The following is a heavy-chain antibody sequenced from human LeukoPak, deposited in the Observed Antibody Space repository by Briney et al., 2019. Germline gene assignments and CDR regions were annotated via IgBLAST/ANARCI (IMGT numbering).Heavy chain of an antibody. Sequence: SETLSLTFAVYGGSVVGYYCSWIRQPPGKGLEWSGEINHSVSTNYNPSLKSRVTISVDTSQNQFSLKLSSVAAADTAVYYCARDSRIGRGNYWGQGTLVTVSS. V-gene: IGHV4-34*01. CDR3: ARDSRIGRGNY. CDR2: INHSVST. J-gene: IGHJ4*02. CDR1: GGSVVGYY. D-gene: IGHD1-26*01.